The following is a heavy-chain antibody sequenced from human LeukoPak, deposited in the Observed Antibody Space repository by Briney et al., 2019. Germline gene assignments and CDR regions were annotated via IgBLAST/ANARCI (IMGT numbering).Heavy chain of an antibody. J-gene: IGHJ6*03. CDR3: ARGPIIDIVIVPAADDYYYMDV. D-gene: IGHD2-2*01. V-gene: IGHV1-2*02. CDR2: INPSSGGT. Sequence: ASVKVSCKASGYTFTGYYMHWVRQAPGQGLEWMGWINPSSGGTNYAQKFQGRVTMTRDTSISTAYMELSRLRSDDTAVYYCARGPIIDIVIVPAADDYYYMDVWGKGTTVTVSS. CDR1: GYTFTGYY.